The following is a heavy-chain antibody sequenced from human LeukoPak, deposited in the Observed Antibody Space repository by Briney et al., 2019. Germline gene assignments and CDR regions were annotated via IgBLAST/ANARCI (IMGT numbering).Heavy chain of an antibody. V-gene: IGHV4-59*01. CDR2: IYYSGST. D-gene: IGHD6-6*01. J-gene: IGHJ4*02. Sequence: SETLSLTCTVSGGSISSYYWSWIRQPPGKGLEWIGYIYYSGSTNYNPSLKSRVTISVDTSKNQFSPKLSSVTAADTAVYYCARAMGIAARPFHFDYWGQGTLVTVSS. CDR1: GGSISSYY. CDR3: ARAMGIAARPFHFDY.